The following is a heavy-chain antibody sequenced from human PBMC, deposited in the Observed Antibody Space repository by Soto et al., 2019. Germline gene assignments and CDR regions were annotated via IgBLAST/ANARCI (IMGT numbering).Heavy chain of an antibody. D-gene: IGHD5-12*01. J-gene: IGHJ6*02. V-gene: IGHV1-8*02. CDR3: ARGAGGYLGDYYSGLDV. CDR2: MNPNSGNT. Sequence: GASVKVSCKASGYTFYSYDINWVRQATGQGLEWVGWMNPNSGNTGYAQKFQGRVAMTRNTSISTAYMELSSLRSEDTAVYYCARGAGGYLGDYYSGLDVWGQGTTVTVSS. CDR1: GYTFYSYD.